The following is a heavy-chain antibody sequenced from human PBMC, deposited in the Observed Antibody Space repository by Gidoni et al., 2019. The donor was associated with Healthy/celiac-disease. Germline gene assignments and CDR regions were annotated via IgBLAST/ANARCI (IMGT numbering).Heavy chain of an antibody. J-gene: IGHJ4*02. CDR1: GGSISSSSYY. CDR3: ARYSHSSGSFDY. Sequence: QLQLQDSGPGLVKPSETLSLTCTVSGGSISSSSYYWGWIRQPPGKGLEWIGSIYYSGSTYYKPSLKSRVTIYVDKSKNQFSRKLSSVTAADTAVYYCARYSHSSGSFDYWGKGTLVTVSS. D-gene: IGHD3-22*01. V-gene: IGHV4-39*01. CDR2: IYYSGST.